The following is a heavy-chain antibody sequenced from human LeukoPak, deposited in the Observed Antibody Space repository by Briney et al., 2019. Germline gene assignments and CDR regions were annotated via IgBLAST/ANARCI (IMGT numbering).Heavy chain of an antibody. CDR2: INGDGSSI. D-gene: IGHD3-10*01. Sequence: PGGSLRLSCAASGFSSNSYWMHWARQAPGKGLVWVARINGDGSSINYVDSVKGRFTISRDNAKNTLYLQMNSLRVEDTAVYYCARGRGPYGWFDPWGQGTLVTVSS. J-gene: IGHJ5*02. CDR3: ARGRGPYGWFDP. CDR1: GFSSNSYW. V-gene: IGHV3-74*01.